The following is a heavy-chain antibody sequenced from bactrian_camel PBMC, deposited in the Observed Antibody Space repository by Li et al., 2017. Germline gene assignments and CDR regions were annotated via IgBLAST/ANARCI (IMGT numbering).Heavy chain of an antibody. CDR1: GFTFSSYY. CDR2: VFPDNSNA. Sequence: VQLVESGGGSVQAGGSLRLSCAASGFTFSSYYMTWVRQPPGKGLEWLSSVFPDNSNAYYANSVKGRFTISRDRSKNMLYLQMNSLKTEDTAVYYCVAVCGQLTHWGQGTQVTVS. CDR3: VAVCGQLTH. J-gene: IGHJ4*01. D-gene: IGHD8*01. V-gene: IGHV3-2*01.